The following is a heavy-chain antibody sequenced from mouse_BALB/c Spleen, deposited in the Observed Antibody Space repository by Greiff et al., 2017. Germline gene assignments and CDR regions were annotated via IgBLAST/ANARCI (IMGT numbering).Heavy chain of an antibody. CDR3: ARGSLDGYYGV. CDR1: GFTFSSYG. V-gene: IGHV5-6-3*01. CDR2: INSNGGST. J-gene: IGHJ1*01. D-gene: IGHD2-3*01. Sequence: EVQVVESGGGLVQPGGSLKLSCAASGFTFSSYGMSWVRQTPDKRLELVATINSNGGSTYYPDSVKGRFTISRDNAKNTLYLQMSSLKSEDTAMYYCARGSLDGYYGVWGAGTTVTVSS.